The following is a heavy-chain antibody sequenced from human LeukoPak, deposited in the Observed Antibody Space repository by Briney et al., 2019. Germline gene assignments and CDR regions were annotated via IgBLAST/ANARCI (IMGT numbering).Heavy chain of an antibody. Sequence: SETLSLTCTVSGGSISKYYWSWIRQPPGRGLEWIGYIYYSGSTNYNPSLKSRVTMSVDTSKNQFSLKLSSVTAADTAVYYCAAGVEYYDVSGHFYPDYWGRGTLVTVSS. V-gene: IGHV4-59*01. CDR2: IYYSGST. D-gene: IGHD3-22*01. CDR1: GGSISKYY. J-gene: IGHJ4*02. CDR3: AAGVEYYDVSGHFYPDY.